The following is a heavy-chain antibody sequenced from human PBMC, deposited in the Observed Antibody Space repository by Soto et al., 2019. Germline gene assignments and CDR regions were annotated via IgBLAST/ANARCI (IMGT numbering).Heavy chain of an antibody. J-gene: IGHJ4*02. V-gene: IGHV4-34*01. Sequence: QVQLQQWGAGLLKPSETLSLTCAVYCGSFSGYYWSWIRQPPGKGVEWIGEINHSGSTNYNPSLKSRVTMSADTSKNQFSLKLSSVTAADTAVYSCARTSRFDCWGQGTLVTVSS. D-gene: IGHD6-6*01. CDR2: INHSGST. CDR1: CGSFSGYY. CDR3: ARTSRFDC.